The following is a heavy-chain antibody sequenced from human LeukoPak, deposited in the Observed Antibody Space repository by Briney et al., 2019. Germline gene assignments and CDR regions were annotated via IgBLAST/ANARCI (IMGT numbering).Heavy chain of an antibody. D-gene: IGHD3-22*01. Sequence: SETLSLTCIVSGGISSSYYWGWVRQPPGKGLGWVASIYYTGTTYYNPSLKSRLTISVDTSKSQFSLGLSSVTAADTAVYYCARIPYYYDSTVPRWAFDVWGQGTMVTVSS. V-gene: IGHV4-39*01. CDR2: IYYTGTT. CDR1: GGISSSYY. J-gene: IGHJ3*01. CDR3: ARIPYYYDSTVPRWAFDV.